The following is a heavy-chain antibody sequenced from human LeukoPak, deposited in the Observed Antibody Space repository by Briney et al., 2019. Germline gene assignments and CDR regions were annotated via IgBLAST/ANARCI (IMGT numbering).Heavy chain of an antibody. CDR2: IYDSGTT. J-gene: IGHJ3*02. CDR1: GDSTSSSSYY. Sequence: SETLSLTCTVSGDSTSSSSYYWDWIRQAPGKGLEWIGNIYDSGTTHYNPSLKSRVTISGDTSKNQFSLKLNSVTAADTAIYYCATHRRSGSGGSENAFEIWGQGTMVTVSS. V-gene: IGHV4-39*01. CDR3: ATHRRSGSGGSENAFEI. D-gene: IGHD5-12*01.